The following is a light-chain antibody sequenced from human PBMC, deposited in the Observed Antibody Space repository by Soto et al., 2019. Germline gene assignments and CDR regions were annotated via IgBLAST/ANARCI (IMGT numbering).Light chain of an antibody. Sequence: IVMTQSPATLSVSPWERATLSCRASQNIDNKLVWYQQKPGQVPRLLIYDASTRATGIPARFSGSGSGTEFTLTISSLQSEDFAFYYCQQFHYWWTFGQGTKVDI. CDR2: DAS. CDR1: QNIDNK. J-gene: IGKJ1*01. V-gene: IGKV3-15*01. CDR3: QQFHYWWT.